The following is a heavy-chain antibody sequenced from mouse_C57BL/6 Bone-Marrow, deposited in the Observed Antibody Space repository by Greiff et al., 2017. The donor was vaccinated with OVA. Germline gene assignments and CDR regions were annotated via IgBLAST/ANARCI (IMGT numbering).Heavy chain of an antibody. Sequence: EVQVVESGGDLVKPGGSLKLSCAASGFTFSSYGMSWVRQTPDKRLEWVATISSGGSYTYYPDSVKGRFTISRDNAKNTLYLQMSSLKSEDTAMYYCARHADYASAYWGQGTLVTVSA. CDR1: GFTFSSYG. D-gene: IGHD2-4*01. CDR3: ARHADYASAY. J-gene: IGHJ3*01. CDR2: ISSGGSYT. V-gene: IGHV5-6*01.